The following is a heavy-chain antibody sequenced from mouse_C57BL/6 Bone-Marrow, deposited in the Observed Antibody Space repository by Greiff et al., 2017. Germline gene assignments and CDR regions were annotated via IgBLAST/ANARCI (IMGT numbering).Heavy chain of an antibody. CDR2: IDPENGDT. V-gene: IGHV14-4*01. CDR3: TNPVVADFDY. D-gene: IGHD1-1*01. CDR1: GFNIKDDY. J-gene: IGHJ2*01. Sequence: VQLQQSGAELVRPGASVKLSCTASGFNIKDDYMHWVKQRPEQGLEWIGWIDPENGDTEYASKFQGKATITADTSSNTAYRQLSSLTSEDTAVYYCTNPVVADFDYWGQGTTLTVSS.